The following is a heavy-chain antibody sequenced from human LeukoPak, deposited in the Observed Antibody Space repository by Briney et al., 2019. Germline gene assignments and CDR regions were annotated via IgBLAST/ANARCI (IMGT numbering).Heavy chain of an antibody. V-gene: IGHV3-21*01. CDR2: IDSSGSHK. D-gene: IGHD3-22*01. Sequence: GGSLRLSCAASGFTFSSYSMNWVRQAPGKGLEWVSSIDSSGSHKYYADSVKGRFTISRDNAKNSLNLQMNSLRAEDTAVHYCATDLYDTGALDIWGQGTMVTVSS. CDR3: ATDLYDTGALDI. CDR1: GFTFSSYS. J-gene: IGHJ3*02.